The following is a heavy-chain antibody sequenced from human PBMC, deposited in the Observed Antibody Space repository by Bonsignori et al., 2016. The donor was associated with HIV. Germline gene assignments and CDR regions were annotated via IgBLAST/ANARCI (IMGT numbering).Heavy chain of an antibody. V-gene: IGHV4-39*07. Sequence: SETLSLTCTVSGGSISSSSYYWGWIRQPPGKGLEWIGNVYYTGDTSYNPSLESRVTISVDTSENHFSLKLTSVTAADSADYYCARLYYYASRNYFYFDSWGQGTPVTVSS. CDR2: VYYTGDT. J-gene: IGHJ4*02. D-gene: IGHD3-10*01. CDR3: ARLYYYASRNYFYFDS. CDR1: GGSISSSSYY.